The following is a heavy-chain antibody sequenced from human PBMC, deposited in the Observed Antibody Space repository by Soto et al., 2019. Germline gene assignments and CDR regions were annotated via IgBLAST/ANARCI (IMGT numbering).Heavy chain of an antibody. CDR3: TRDKGIAYAMDV. D-gene: IGHD6-13*01. CDR2: IGRTGSI. J-gene: IGHJ6*02. Sequence: GGSLRLSCAASGFTFNTYSMNWVRQAPGKGLEWVSYIGRTGSIYYTDSVKDRFTISRDNARNSLYLQMNSLRDEDTAVYYCTRDKGIAYAMDVWGQGTTVTVSS. V-gene: IGHV3-48*02. CDR1: GFTFNTYS.